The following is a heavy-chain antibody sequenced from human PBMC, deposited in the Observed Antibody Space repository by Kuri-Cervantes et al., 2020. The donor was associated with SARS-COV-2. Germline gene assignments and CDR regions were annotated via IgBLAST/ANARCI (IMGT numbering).Heavy chain of an antibody. CDR3: ARDGRSVAGPGVDY. CDR2: INHSGST. D-gene: IGHD6-19*01. V-gene: IGHV4-38-2*02. J-gene: IGHJ4*02. CDR1: GYSISGGYY. Sequence: SETLSLTCAVSGYSISGGYYWGWIRQPPGKGLEWIGEINHSGSTNYNPSLKSRVTISVDTSKNQFSLKLSSVTAADTAVYYCARDGRSVAGPGVDYWGQGTLVTVSS.